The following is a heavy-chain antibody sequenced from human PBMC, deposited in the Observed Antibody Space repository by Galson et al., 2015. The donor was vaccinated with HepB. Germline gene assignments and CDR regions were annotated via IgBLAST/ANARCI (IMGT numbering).Heavy chain of an antibody. CDR3: ATDFVGAGGSSAFDI. V-gene: IGHV1-24*01. CDR2: FDPEDGET. CDR1: GYTLTELS. J-gene: IGHJ3*02. Sequence: SVKVSCKVSGYTLTELSMHWVRQAPGKGLEWMGGFDPEDGETIYAQKFQGRVTMTEDTSTDTAYMELSSLRSEDTAVYYCATDFVGAGGSSAFDIWGQGTMVTVSS. D-gene: IGHD1-26*01.